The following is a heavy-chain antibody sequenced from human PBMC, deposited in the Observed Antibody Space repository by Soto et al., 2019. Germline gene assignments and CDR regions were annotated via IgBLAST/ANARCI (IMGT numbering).Heavy chain of an antibody. J-gene: IGHJ5*02. D-gene: IGHD6-13*01. V-gene: IGHV3-21*01. CDR2: ISSNSAYI. CDR1: GFTFRSFT. Sequence: PGGSLRLSCAASGFTFRSFTMNWFRQAPGQGLEWVSTISSNSAYIYYTDALRGRFTISRDNAKNSLHLQMNSLRAEDTAVYYCTRDASRDSSARGWFDPWGPGTLVTVSS. CDR3: TRDASRDSSARGWFDP.